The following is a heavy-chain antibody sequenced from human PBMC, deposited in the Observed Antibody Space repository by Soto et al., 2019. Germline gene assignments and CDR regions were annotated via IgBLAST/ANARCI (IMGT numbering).Heavy chain of an antibody. Sequence: GGSLRLSCAASGFTFSSYAMSWVRQAPGKGLEWVSAISGSGGSTYYADSVKGRFTVSRDNSKNTLYLQMNSLRAEDTAVYYCAKDRRYCGGDCYNDAFDIWGQGTMVTVSS. CDR2: ISGSGGST. J-gene: IGHJ3*02. V-gene: IGHV3-23*01. CDR1: GFTFSSYA. CDR3: AKDRRYCGGDCYNDAFDI. D-gene: IGHD2-21*02.